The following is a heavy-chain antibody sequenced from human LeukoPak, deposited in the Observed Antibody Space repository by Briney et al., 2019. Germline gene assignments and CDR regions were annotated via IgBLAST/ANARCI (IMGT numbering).Heavy chain of an antibody. CDR1: GGSFSCYY. CDR3: AGYYGSGSSPN. V-gene: IGHV4-34*01. D-gene: IGHD3-10*01. Sequence: SETLSLTCAVYGGSFSCYYWSWIRQPPGKGLEWIGEINHSGSTNYNPSLKSRVTISVDKSKNQFSLKLSSVTAADTAVYYCAGYYGSGSSPNWGQGTLVTVSS. CDR2: INHSGST. J-gene: IGHJ4*02.